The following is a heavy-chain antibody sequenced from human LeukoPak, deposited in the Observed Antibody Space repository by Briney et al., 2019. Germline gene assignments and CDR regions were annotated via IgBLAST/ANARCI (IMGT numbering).Heavy chain of an antibody. CDR1: GFTFSSYS. Sequence: GGSLRLSCAASGFTFSSYSMNWVRQAPGKGLEWVSSISSSSSYIYYADSVKGRFTISRDNAKNSLYLQMNSLRAEDTAAYYCARCDSYGHGAFDIWGQGTMVTVSS. J-gene: IGHJ3*02. CDR2: ISSSSSYI. D-gene: IGHD5-18*01. CDR3: ARCDSYGHGAFDI. V-gene: IGHV3-21*01.